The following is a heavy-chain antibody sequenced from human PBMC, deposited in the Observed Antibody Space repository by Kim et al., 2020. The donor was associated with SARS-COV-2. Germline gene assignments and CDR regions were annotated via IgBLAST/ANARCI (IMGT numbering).Heavy chain of an antibody. D-gene: IGHD3-16*02. CDR3: ARGWEEGGGVIVLYNWFDP. CDR2: INHSGST. J-gene: IGHJ5*02. V-gene: IGHV4-34*01. Sequence: SETLSLTCAVYGGSFSGYYWSWIRQPPGKGLEWIGEINHSGSTNYNPSLKSRVTISVDTSKNQFSLKLSSVTAADTAVYYCARGWEEGGGVIVLYNWFDPWGQGTLVTVSS. CDR1: GGSFSGYY.